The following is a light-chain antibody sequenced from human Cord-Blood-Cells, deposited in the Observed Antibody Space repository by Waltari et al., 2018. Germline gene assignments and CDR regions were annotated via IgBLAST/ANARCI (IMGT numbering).Light chain of an antibody. CDR1: QSISSY. CDR2: GAS. J-gene: IGKJ3*01. Sequence: DIQMTQSPSSPSASVGDRVTITSRASQSISSYLDWYQQKPGKAPKLLIYGASNLQSGVPSRFSGSGSGTDFTLTISSLQPEDFATYYCQQSYSTPLTFGPGTKVDVK. CDR3: QQSYSTPLT. V-gene: IGKV1-39*01.